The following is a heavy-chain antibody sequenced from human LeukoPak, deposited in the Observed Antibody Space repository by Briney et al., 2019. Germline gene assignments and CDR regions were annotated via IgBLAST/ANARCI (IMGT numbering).Heavy chain of an antibody. CDR2: IYSAGTT. CDR3: ASIPASGYPDY. V-gene: IGHV3-53*01. Sequence: GGSLRLSCAASGFTVSSNYMSWVRQAPGRGLECVSVIYSAGTTYYADSVKGRFTISRDSSKNTLYLQMNGLRAEDTAVYYCASIPASGYPDYWGQGTLVTVSS. D-gene: IGHD3-22*01. J-gene: IGHJ4*02. CDR1: GFTVSSNY.